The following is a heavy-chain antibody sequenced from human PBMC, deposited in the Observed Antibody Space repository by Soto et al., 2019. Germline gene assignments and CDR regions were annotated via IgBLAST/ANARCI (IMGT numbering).Heavy chain of an antibody. CDR2: FNTYTGNP. J-gene: IGHJ4*02. CDR1: GYSFTTYG. Sequence: GASVKVSCKASGYSFTTYGMNWVPQAPGQGLEWMGWFNTYTGNPTYAQGFTGRFVFSMDTSASTAYLQISSLKAEDMAMYYCARSLDSSGYYHYFDYWGQGTLVTVSS. CDR3: ARSLDSSGYYHYFDY. D-gene: IGHD3-22*01. V-gene: IGHV7-4-1*02.